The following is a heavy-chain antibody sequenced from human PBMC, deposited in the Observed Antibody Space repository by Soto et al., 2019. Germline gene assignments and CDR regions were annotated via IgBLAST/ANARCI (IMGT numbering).Heavy chain of an antibody. V-gene: IGHV4-59*11. D-gene: IGHD1-26*01. CDR2: IYYSGST. Sequence: SETLSLTCTVSDGSIISHCCSCIRQHPGKGLEWIGYIYYSGSTNYNPSTKSRVTISVDTSKNQFSLKLSSVTAADTAVYYCARGYCDYFDYWGQGTLVTVSS. CDR1: DGSIISHC. J-gene: IGHJ4*02. CDR3: ARGYCDYFDY.